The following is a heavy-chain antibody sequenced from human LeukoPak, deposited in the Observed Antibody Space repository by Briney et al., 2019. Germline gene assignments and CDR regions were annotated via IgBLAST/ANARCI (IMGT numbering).Heavy chain of an antibody. CDR1: GGSFSGYY. CDR2: INHSGST. D-gene: IGHD4-17*01. J-gene: IGHJ6*03. V-gene: IGHV4-34*01. CDR3: ARGRPSLGDYVDYYYYMDV. Sequence: SETLSLTCAVYGGSFSGYYWSWIRQPPGKALEWIGEINHSGSTNYNPSLKSRVTISVDTSKNQFSLKLSSVTAADTAVYYCARGRPSLGDYVDYYYYMDVWGKGTTVTVSS.